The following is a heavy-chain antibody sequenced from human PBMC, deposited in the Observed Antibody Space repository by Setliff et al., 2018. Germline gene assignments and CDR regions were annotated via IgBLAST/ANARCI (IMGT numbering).Heavy chain of an antibody. CDR1: GYSISSGYY. V-gene: IGHV4-38-2*01. Sequence: PSETLSLTCAVSGYSISSGYYWGWIRQPPGKGLEWIGSIYHSGSTYYNPSFKSRVTISVDTSKNQFSLKLSSVTAADTAVYYCARENLSSGWYVGGYYYYYGMDVWGQGTTVTVSS. D-gene: IGHD6-19*01. CDR3: ARENLSSGWYVGGYYYYYGMDV. J-gene: IGHJ6*02. CDR2: IYHSGST.